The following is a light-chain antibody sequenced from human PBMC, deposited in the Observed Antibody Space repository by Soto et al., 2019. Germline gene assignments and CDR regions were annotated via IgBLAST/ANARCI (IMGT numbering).Light chain of an antibody. J-gene: IGLJ2*01. CDR3: ISYVGSNNLV. V-gene: IGLV2-8*01. CDR1: SSDVGGYNY. Sequence: QSVLTQPPSASGSPGQSVTISCTGTSSDVGGYNYVSWYQQHPGKAPKLMIYEVSKRPSGVPDRFSGSKSGNTASLTVSGLQAQDEVDYYSISYVGSNNLVFGGRTKLTVL. CDR2: EVS.